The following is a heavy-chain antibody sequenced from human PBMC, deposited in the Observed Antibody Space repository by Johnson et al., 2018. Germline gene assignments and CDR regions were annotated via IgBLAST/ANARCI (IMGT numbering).Heavy chain of an antibody. CDR1: GFNFSNYY. J-gene: IGHJ6*02. CDR3: VREVVLPVPVAPGRPGLGSRWRFFYYGMDV. V-gene: IGHV3-7*01. D-gene: IGHD6-13*01. Sequence: EVQLLESGGGLVQPGGAXRLSCIASGFNFSNYYMGWVRQPPGQGLEWVANLKKDGSEKYYADSVMGRQTSSRDNGQNSLYLEMKSLRVEDTAVYCWVREVVLPVPVAPGRPGLGSRWRFFYYGMDVWGRGTTVTVSS. CDR2: LKKDGSEK.